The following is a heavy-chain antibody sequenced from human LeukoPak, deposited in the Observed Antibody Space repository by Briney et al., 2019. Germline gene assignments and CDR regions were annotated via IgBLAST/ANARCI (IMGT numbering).Heavy chain of an antibody. D-gene: IGHD5-18*01. Sequence: GWALTLSCAASRFTFSSYGLSWVDPAPAKGLEGVSRISGRGGTTYYADSVKGRFTNVSDNSKNTLYLEMKRLGADDTAVYSCAKDPPTVMANAFHIWGQGTMVTVS. CDR2: ISGRGGTT. CDR1: RFTFSSYG. V-gene: IGHV3-23*01. CDR3: AKDPPTVMANAFHI. J-gene: IGHJ3*02.